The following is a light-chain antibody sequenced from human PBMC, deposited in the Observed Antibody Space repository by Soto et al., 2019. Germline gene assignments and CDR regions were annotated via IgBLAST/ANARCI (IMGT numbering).Light chain of an antibody. Sequence: AIQMTQSPSSLSASVGDRVTITCRASQGIRNALGWYQQKPGKAPNLLIYAASSLQSGVPSRFSGSGSGTDFTLTISSLQPEDFATYYCLQDYNYPRTFGQGTKVEIK. CDR1: QGIRNA. CDR2: AAS. V-gene: IGKV1-6*01. CDR3: LQDYNYPRT. J-gene: IGKJ1*01.